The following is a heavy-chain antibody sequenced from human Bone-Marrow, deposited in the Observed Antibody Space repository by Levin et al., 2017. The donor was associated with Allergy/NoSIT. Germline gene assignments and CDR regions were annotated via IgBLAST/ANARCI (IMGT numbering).Heavy chain of an antibody. CDR3: ARDQFRRATIGARWFDP. J-gene: IGHJ5*02. CDR2: IKEDGSEK. D-gene: IGHD5-24*01. CDR1: GFTFSNSW. V-gene: IGHV3-7*01. Sequence: GESLKISCAASGFTFSNSWMSWVRQAPGKGLEWVANIKEDGSEKYYVDSVKGRFNISRDNAKNSLFVQMNSLRVEDTAVYYCARDQFRRATIGARWFDPWGQGTLVTVSS.